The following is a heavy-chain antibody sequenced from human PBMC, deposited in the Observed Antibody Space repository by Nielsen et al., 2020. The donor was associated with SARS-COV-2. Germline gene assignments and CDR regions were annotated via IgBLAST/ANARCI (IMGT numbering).Heavy chain of an antibody. CDR2: INSDGSST. J-gene: IGHJ6*02. CDR1: GFTFSSYW. Sequence: GESLKISCAASGFTFSSYWMHWVRQAPGKGLVWVSRINSDGSSTSYADSVKGRFTISRDNAKNTLYLQMNSLRAEDTAVYYCARDLTVTSHPYAMDVWGQGTTVTVS. D-gene: IGHD4-17*01. V-gene: IGHV3-74*01. CDR3: ARDLTVTSHPYAMDV.